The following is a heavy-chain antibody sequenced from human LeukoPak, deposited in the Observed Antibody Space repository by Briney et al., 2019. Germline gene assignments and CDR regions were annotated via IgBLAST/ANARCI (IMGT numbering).Heavy chain of an antibody. CDR3: ARAVFWENHDAFDI. J-gene: IGHJ3*02. D-gene: IGHD3-16*01. Sequence: ASETLSLTCTVSAYSISSGYYWGWIRQAPGKGLEWIGSIYYRGSTYYNPSLRSRVTISLDTFKNQFSLKLNSVTAADTAVYYCARAVFWENHDAFDIWGQGTMVTVSS. CDR2: IYYRGST. V-gene: IGHV4-38-2*02. CDR1: AYSISSGYY.